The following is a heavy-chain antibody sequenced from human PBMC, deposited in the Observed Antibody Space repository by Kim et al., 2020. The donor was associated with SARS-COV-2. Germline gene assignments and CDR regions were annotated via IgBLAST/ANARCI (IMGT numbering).Heavy chain of an antibody. V-gene: IGHV3-15*01. D-gene: IGHD1-26*01. J-gene: IGHJ5*02. CDR1: GFTFSNAW. CDR3: TTGHIVGAFDP. CDR2: IKSKTDGGTT. Sequence: GGSLRLSCAASGFTFSNAWMSWVRQAPGKGLEWVGRIKSKTDGGTTDYAAPVKGRFTISRDDSKNTLYLQINSLKTEDTAIYYCTTGHIVGAFDPWGQGTLVTVSS.